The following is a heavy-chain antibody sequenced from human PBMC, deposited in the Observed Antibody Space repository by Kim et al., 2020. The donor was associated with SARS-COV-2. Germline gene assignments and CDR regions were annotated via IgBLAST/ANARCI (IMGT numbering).Heavy chain of an antibody. CDR2: IWYDGSNK. Sequence: GGSLRLSCAASGFTFSSYGMHWVRQAPGKGLEWVAVIWYDGSNKYYADSVKGRFTISRDNSKNTLYLQMNSLRAEDTAVYYCAREGDITMVRGGHYYYYYGMDVWGQGTTVTVSS. CDR3: AREGDITMVRGGHYYYYYGMDV. J-gene: IGHJ6*02. CDR1: GFTFSSYG. V-gene: IGHV3-33*01. D-gene: IGHD3-10*01.